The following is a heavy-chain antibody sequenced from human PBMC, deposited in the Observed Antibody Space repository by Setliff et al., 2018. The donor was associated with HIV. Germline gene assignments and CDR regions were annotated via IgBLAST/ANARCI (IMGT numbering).Heavy chain of an antibody. CDR2: IHHSGST. CDR1: YGSISGHY. CDR3: AKGAGFYGDYTFDY. J-gene: IGHJ4*02. Sequence: SETLSLTCTVSYGSISGHYWTWIRQPPGKGLEWIGYIHHSGSTNYNPSLQSRVSISMDASKNKFSLKVTSVTSADTAVYYCAKGAGFYGDYTFDYWGQGNLVNVSS. D-gene: IGHD4-17*01. V-gene: IGHV4-59*11.